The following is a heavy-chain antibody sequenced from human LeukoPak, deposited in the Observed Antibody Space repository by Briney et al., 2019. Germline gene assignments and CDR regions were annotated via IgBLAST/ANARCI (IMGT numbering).Heavy chain of an antibody. V-gene: IGHV4-59*01. J-gene: IGHJ6*02. CDR2: IYYSGST. CDR3: ARDLGSWNSYYYYGMDV. Sequence: SETLSLTCTVSGGSISSYYWSWIRQPPGKGLEWIGYIYYSGSTNYNPSLKSRVTISVDTSKNQFSLKLSPVTAADTAVYYCARDLGSWNSYYYYGMDVWGQGTTVTVSS. D-gene: IGHD1/OR15-1a*01. CDR1: GGSISSYY.